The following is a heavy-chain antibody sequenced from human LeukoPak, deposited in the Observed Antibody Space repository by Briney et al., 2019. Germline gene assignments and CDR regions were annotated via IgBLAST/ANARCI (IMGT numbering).Heavy chain of an antibody. J-gene: IGHJ4*02. CDR1: GYTFTDYY. CDR3: ATGVASAFTY. D-gene: IGHD3-3*01. Sequence: ASVKVSCKASGYTFTDYYIHWVRQAPGQGPEWMAFVNPDSGDSYSAPRFQGRVTLTRDTSISTASMELNWLTSDDTAVYYCATGVASAFTYWGQETLVTVSS. V-gene: IGHV1-2*02. CDR2: VNPDSGDS.